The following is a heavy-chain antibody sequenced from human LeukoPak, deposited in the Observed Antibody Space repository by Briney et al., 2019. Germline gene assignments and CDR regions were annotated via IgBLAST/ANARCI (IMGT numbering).Heavy chain of an antibody. D-gene: IGHD3-9*01. CDR3: AKPMKYYDILTGYYLLYYYGMDV. Sequence: GGSLRLSCAASGFTFSSYAMSWVRQAPGKGLEWVSAISGSGGSTYYADSVKGRFTISRDNSKNTLYLQMNSLRAEDTAVYYCAKPMKYYDILTGYYLLYYYGMDVWGQGTTVTVSS. CDR1: GFTFSSYA. J-gene: IGHJ6*02. V-gene: IGHV3-23*01. CDR2: ISGSGGST.